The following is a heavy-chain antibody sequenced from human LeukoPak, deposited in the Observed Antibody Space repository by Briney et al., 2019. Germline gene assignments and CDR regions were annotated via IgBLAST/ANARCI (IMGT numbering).Heavy chain of an antibody. Sequence: SETLSLTCAVSGYSISTGYYWGWIRQPPGKGLEWIGNIWHSGGNYYNPSLKRRVTISLDTSKNQFSLRLTSVTAADTAVDYGARNPSSTGYYWGQGILVIVSS. CDR3: ARNPSSTGYY. V-gene: IGHV4-38-2*01. D-gene: IGHD4-17*01. CDR2: IWHSGGN. CDR1: GYSISTGYY. J-gene: IGHJ4*02.